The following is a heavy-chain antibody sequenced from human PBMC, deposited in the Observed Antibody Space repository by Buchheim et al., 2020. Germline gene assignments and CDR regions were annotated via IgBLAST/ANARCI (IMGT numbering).Heavy chain of an antibody. D-gene: IGHD6-19*01. CDR1: GFTFSLSS. CDR2: ITSTSSTM. CDR3: ARAHNTGWLYNAMDV. J-gene: IGHJ6*02. V-gene: IGHV3-48*01. Sequence: EVQLVESGGGLVQPGESLRLSCTASGFTFSLSSXNWVRQAPGQGLEWISYITSTSSTMYYADSVQGRFTTSRDNAKNSLYLQMNSLRAEDTALYYCARAHNTGWLYNAMDVWGQGTT.